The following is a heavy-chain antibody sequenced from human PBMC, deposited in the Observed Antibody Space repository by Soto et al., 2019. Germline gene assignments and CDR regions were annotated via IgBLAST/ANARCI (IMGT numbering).Heavy chain of an antibody. CDR2: VSHDGTLY. Sequence: QVQLVESGGGVVQPGRSLRLSCSASGFIYSSCAMHWVRQVPGKGLEWLAVVSHDGTLYPYADSVKGRFIISSDNSRKMLYLQMNSLRPDDTAVYYCVKDRSDTWSFDYWGQGTLVTVSS. CDR1: GFIYSSCA. D-gene: IGHD2-8*02. J-gene: IGHJ4*02. V-gene: IGHV3-30*18. CDR3: VKDRSDTWSFDY.